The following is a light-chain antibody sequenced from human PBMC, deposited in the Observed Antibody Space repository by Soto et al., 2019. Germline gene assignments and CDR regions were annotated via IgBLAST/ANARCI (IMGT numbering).Light chain of an antibody. CDR3: QKYDSAPRT. V-gene: IGKV1-27*01. Sequence: DTQMTQSPTSLSASVGDSVTITCRASQCINNYLAWYQQKPGKVPVLLIYSASTLKAGIPSRFSGSGAGTDFTLTISSLQPEDFATYYCQKYDSAPRTFGQGTKVDIK. CDR1: QCINNY. J-gene: IGKJ1*01. CDR2: SAS.